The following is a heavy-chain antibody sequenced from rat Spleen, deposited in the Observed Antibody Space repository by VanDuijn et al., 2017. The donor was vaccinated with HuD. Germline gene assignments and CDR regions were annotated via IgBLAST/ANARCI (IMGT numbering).Heavy chain of an antibody. J-gene: IGHJ2*01. CDR3: TRGTGGRGYFDY. V-gene: IGHV2S63*01. Sequence: EVQLKESGPGLVQPSQTLSLTCTVSGFSLTDYSVHWVRRPPGKGLERMVVMWSGGSTAYNSALKSRLSSSRDTSKNQVFLKMNRLQNEDTALYYRTRGTGGRGYFDYWGQGVMVTVSS. CDR2: MWSGGST. CDR1: GFSLTDYS. D-gene: IGHD4-2*01.